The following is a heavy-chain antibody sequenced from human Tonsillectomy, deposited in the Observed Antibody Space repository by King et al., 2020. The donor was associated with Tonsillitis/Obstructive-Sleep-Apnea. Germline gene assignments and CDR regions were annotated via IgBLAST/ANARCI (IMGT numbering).Heavy chain of an antibody. Sequence: VQLVESGGDVVLPGRSLRLSCAASGFTFSRHAMHWVRQAPGKGLEWVAVLSYDGSNKYYADSVKGRFTISRDNSKNTLYLQMNSLRAEDTALYYCARDQLGDCSGGSCQGVDYWGQGTLVTVSS. CDR2: LSYDGSNK. CDR3: ARDQLGDCSGGSCQGVDY. D-gene: IGHD2-15*01. CDR1: GFTFSRHA. J-gene: IGHJ4*02. V-gene: IGHV3-30*01.